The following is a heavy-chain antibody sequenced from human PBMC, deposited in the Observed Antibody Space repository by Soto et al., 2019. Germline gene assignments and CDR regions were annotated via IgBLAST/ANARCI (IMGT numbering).Heavy chain of an antibody. J-gene: IGHJ4*02. D-gene: IGHD3-9*01. Sequence: GESLKISCKGSGYSFTSYWIGWVRQMPGKGLEWMGIIYPGDSDTRYSPSFQGQVTISADKSISTAYLQWSSLKASDTAIYYCARLGSPDSYYDILTGYYPRGQFDYWGQGTLVTVSS. CDR3: ARLGSPDSYYDILTGYYPRGQFDY. V-gene: IGHV5-51*01. CDR1: GYSFTSYW. CDR2: IYPGDSDT.